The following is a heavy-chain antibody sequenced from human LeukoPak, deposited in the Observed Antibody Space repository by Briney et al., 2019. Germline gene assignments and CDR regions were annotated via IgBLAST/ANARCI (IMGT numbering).Heavy chain of an antibody. D-gene: IGHD3-22*01. V-gene: IGHV3-48*03. CDR1: GFRFSSYE. J-gene: IGHJ6*03. CDR3: GGSLSPDYYYEDV. CDR2: ISSSGSII. Sequence: GGSLRLSCAASGFRFSSYEMNWVRQAPGKGLEWVSHISSSGSIIFYADSVKGRFTISRDNAKNSLYLQMNSLRAEDTSVYYCGGSLSPDYYYEDVGEKGPTVTVSS.